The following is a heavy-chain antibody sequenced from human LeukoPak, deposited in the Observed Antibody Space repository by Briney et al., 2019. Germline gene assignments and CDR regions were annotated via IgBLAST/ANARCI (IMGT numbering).Heavy chain of an antibody. CDR2: IIYTSGNT. D-gene: IGHD6-13*01. J-gene: IGHJ5*02. CDR1: GDSISNNY. Sequence: PSETLSPTCSVSGDSISNNYWSWIRQPAGKGLEWIARIIYTSGNTDYNPSLRSRVTISVDTSKNQFSLKLSSVTAADTAVYYCARDRGGSSWYNWYDVWGQGILVTVSS. V-gene: IGHV4-4*07. CDR3: ARDRGGSSWYNWYDV.